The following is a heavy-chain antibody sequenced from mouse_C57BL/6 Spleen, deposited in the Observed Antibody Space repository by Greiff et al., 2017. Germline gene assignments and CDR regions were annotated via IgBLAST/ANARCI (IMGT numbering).Heavy chain of an antibody. CDR1: GYAFSSYW. J-gene: IGHJ4*01. D-gene: IGHD2-1*01. CDR3: ARSYGNYFYYYAMDY. Sequence: QVQLKESGAELVKPGASVKISCKASGYAFSSYWMNWVKQRPGKGLEWIGQIYPGDGDTNYNGKFKGKATLTADKSSSTAYMQLSSLTSEDSAVYFCARSYGNYFYYYAMDYWGQGTSVTVSS. V-gene: IGHV1-80*01. CDR2: IYPGDGDT.